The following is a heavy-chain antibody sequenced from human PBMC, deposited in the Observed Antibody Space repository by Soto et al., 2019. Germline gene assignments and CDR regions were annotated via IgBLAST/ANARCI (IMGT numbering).Heavy chain of an antibody. CDR1: GFAFSNHG. J-gene: IGHJ4*02. CDR2: IWNDGSKK. D-gene: IGHD4-17*01. V-gene: IGHV3-33*01. Sequence: QVQLVESGGGVVQPGRSLRLSCAASGFAFSNHGMHWVRQAPGTGLDWVAVIWNDGSKKYYADSVKGRFTISRDNSKNTLYLQMNSLRAEDTAVYSCVRGRAYGDYIPDFWGQGTLVTVSS. CDR3: VRGRAYGDYIPDF.